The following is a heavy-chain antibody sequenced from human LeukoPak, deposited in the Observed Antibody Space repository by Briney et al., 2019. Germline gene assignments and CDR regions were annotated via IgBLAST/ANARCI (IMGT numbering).Heavy chain of an antibody. Sequence: LXXSCKGSGXXXXSYXISWGRXMXGKGLEWMGRIDPSDSYTNYSPSFQGHVTISADKSISTAYLQWSSLKASDTAMYYCARQNPYDYWGQGTLVTVS. V-gene: IGHV5-10-1*01. J-gene: IGHJ4*02. D-gene: IGHD1-14*01. CDR3: ARQNPYDY. CDR1: GXXXXSYX. CDR2: IDPSDSYT.